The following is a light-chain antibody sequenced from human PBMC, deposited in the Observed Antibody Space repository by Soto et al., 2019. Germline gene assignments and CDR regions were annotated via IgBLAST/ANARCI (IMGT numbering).Light chain of an antibody. CDR2: EVN. Sequence: QSALTQPASVSGSPGQSITISCTGTSSDVGGHNYVSWYQQHPGKAPKNMIYEVNNGPSGVSDRFSGSKSGTSASLAIVGLRSEDEADYYCAAWDDRLRGYVFGTGTKLTVL. J-gene: IGLJ1*01. V-gene: IGLV2-14*01. CDR1: SSDVGGHNY. CDR3: AAWDDRLRGYV.